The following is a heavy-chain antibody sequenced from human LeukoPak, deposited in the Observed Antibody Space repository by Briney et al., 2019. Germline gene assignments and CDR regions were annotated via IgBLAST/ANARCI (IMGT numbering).Heavy chain of an antibody. CDR3: ARDIGRLDC. V-gene: IGHV3-7*01. CDR2: INHVGSEE. CDR1: GFTFSTYY. Sequence: GGSLRLSCAASGFTFSTYYMSWVRQAPGKGLEWVANINHVGSEENYVGSVKGRFTISRDNAKNSLFLQMDSLRVEDTAVYYCARDIGRLDCWGQGALVTVSS. J-gene: IGHJ4*02. D-gene: IGHD1-26*01.